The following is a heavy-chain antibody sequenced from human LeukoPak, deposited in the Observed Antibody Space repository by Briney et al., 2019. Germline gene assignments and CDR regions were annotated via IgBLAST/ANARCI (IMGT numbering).Heavy chain of an antibody. CDR2: IYYSGST. CDR3: ARCPTKWGTFDY. V-gene: IGHV4-39*01. D-gene: IGHD3-16*01. Sequence: SETLSLTCTVSGGSISSSSYYWGWIRQPPGKGLEWIGSIYYSGSTYYNPSLKSRVTISVDTSKNQFSLKLSSVTAADTAVYYCARCPTKWGTFDYWGQGTLVTVSS. J-gene: IGHJ4*02. CDR1: GGSISSSSYY.